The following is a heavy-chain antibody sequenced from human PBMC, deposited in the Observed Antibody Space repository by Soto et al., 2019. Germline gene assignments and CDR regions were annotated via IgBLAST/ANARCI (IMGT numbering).Heavy chain of an antibody. CDR2: IWYDGSNK. CDR3: ARNSYYDILTGYYSAYGMDV. CDR1: GFTFSSYG. J-gene: IGHJ6*02. V-gene: IGHV3-33*01. D-gene: IGHD3-9*01. Sequence: GSLRLSCAASGFTFSSYGMHWVRQAPGKGLEWVAVIWYDGSNKYYADSVKGRFTISRDNSKNPLYLQMNSLRADDTAVYFCARNSYYDILTGYYSAYGMDVWGQGPTVTVSS.